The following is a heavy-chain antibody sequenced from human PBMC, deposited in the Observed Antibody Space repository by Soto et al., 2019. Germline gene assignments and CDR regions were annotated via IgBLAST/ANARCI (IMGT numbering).Heavy chain of an antibody. V-gene: IGHV3-30-3*01. CDR3: ARGVWSGYYVYYNGMDV. CDR2: ISYDGSDK. CDR1: GFTFSSYA. D-gene: IGHD3-3*01. Sequence: PGGSLRLSCAASGFTFSSYAMHWVRQAPGKGLEWVALISYDGSDKDYADSVKGRFTISRDKSKNTLFLQMNSLRAEDTAVYYCARGVWSGYYVYYNGMDVWGQGTTVTVSS. J-gene: IGHJ6*02.